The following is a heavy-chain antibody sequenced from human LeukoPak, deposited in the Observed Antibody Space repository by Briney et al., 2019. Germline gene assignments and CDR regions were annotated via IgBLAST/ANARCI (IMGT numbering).Heavy chain of an antibody. CDR3: ANWNARTHSNDD. D-gene: IGHD1-1*01. Sequence: SETRSLTCSVYGASFNDYYWTWIRQPPGKGLEWIGEINHSGNTEYNPSLKSRVTISVDTSKRQFSLNLTSVTAADTAVYYCANWNARTHSNDDWGQGTLVTVSS. V-gene: IGHV4-34*01. CDR1: GASFNDYY. J-gene: IGHJ4*02. CDR2: INHSGNT.